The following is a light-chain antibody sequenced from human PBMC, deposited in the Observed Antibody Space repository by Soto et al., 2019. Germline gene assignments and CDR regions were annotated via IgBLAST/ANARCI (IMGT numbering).Light chain of an antibody. CDR3: SSYAGSSNFVV. CDR1: SSDVGGYDY. J-gene: IGLJ2*01. CDR2: EVS. Sequence: QSALTQPPSASGSPGQSVTMSCSGTSSDVGGYDYVSWYQQHPGKAPKLMIYEVSKRPSGVPDRFFGSKSDNTASLTVSGLQAEDEADYYCSSYAGSSNFVVFGGGTKLTVL. V-gene: IGLV2-8*01.